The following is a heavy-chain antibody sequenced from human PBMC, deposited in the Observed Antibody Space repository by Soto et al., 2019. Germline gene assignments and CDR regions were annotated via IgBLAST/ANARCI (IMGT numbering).Heavy chain of an antibody. V-gene: IGHV3-74*01. CDR1: GFTFSRYW. CDR3: XXXXXXXGIDY. J-gene: IGHJ4*02. D-gene: IGHD3-10*01. Sequence: EVQLVESGGGLVQPGGSLRLSCAASGFTFSRYWMHWVRQTPGKGLVWVSHINGGGSRTTYADSVKGRFTISRDNAKNTRYLQMNSLRAEDTAXXYXXXXXXXXGIDYWGLGTLVTVSS. CDR2: INGGGSRT.